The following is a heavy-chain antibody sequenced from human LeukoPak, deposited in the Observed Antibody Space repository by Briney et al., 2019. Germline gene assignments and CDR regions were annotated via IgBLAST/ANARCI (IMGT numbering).Heavy chain of an antibody. J-gene: IGHJ6*03. V-gene: IGHV4-39*01. D-gene: IGHD3-10*01. CDR3: ARHRYYYRSGSYYGAPYYMDV. CDR1: GGSISTSNYY. Sequence: PSETLSLTCTVSGGSISTSNYYWGWIRQPPGKGLEWIGSIYYSGSTYYNPSLKSRVTISVDTSKNHFSLKLSSVTAADTAVYYCARHRYYYRSGSYYGAPYYMDVWGKGTTVTISS. CDR2: IYYSGST.